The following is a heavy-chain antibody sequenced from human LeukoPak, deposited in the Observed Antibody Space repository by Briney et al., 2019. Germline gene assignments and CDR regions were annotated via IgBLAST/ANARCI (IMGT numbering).Heavy chain of an antibody. J-gene: IGHJ4*02. Sequence: VASVKVSCKASGRTFSSYAISWVRQAPGQGLEWMGGIIPIFGTANYAQKFQGRVTITADESTSTAYMELSSLRSEDTAVYYCARGVYGSSGFSFDYWGQGTLVTVSS. D-gene: IGHD6-19*01. CDR1: GRTFSSYA. V-gene: IGHV1-69*13. CDR2: IIPIFGTA. CDR3: ARGVYGSSGFSFDY.